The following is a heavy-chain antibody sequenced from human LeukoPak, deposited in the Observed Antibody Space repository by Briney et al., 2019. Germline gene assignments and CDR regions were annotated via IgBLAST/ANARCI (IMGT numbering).Heavy chain of an antibody. D-gene: IGHD6-19*01. CDR1: GGSISSYY. Sequence: SETLSLTCTVSGGSISSYYWSWIRQPPGKGLEWIGYIYYSGSTNYNPSLKSRVTISVDTSKNQFSLKLSSVTAADTAVYYCARHGVNSSGSFDYWGQGTLVTVSS. J-gene: IGHJ4*02. CDR2: IYYSGST. CDR3: ARHGVNSSGSFDY. V-gene: IGHV4-59*08.